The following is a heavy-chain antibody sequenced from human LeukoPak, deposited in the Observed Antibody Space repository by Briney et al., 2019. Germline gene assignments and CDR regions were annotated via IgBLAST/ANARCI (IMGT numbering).Heavy chain of an antibody. V-gene: IGHV3-33*01. Sequence: GGSLRLSCAASGFTFSSYGMHWVRQAPGKGLEWVAVIWYDGSNKYYADSVKGRFTISRDNSKNTLYLQMNSLRAEDTAVYYCARATGSYYSLRYWGQGTLVTVSS. CDR3: ARATGSYYSLRY. CDR1: GFTFSSYG. CDR2: IWYDGSNK. D-gene: IGHD1-26*01. J-gene: IGHJ4*02.